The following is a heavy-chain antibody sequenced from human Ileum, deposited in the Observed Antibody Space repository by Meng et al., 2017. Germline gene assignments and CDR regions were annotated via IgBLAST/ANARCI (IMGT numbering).Heavy chain of an antibody. V-gene: IGHV3-23*01. CDR3: AKPYYFDSSGYPPDY. J-gene: IGHJ4*02. CDR1: GFTFSSYS. CDR2: ISGSGGGT. D-gene: IGHD3-22*01. Sequence: EVQLLESGGGLVQPGGSLRLSCVASGFTFSSYSMSWVRQAPGKGLEWVSGISGSGGGTYYADSVKGRFIISRDNSKNTLYLQVNSLRAEDTAVYYCAKPYYFDSSGYPPDYWGQGTLVTVSS.